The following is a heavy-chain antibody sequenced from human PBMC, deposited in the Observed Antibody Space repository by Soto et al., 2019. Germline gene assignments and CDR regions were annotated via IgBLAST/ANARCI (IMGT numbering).Heavy chain of an antibody. CDR1: GYTFTSYY. V-gene: IGHV1-46*01. CDR3: ARIPGMAVTRTS. Sequence: ASVKVSCKASGYTFTSYYIHWVRQAPGQGLEWMGIINPSGGSTSYAQKFQDRVTVTRDTSTSTVYMELSSLRSEDTAVYYCARIPGMAVTRTSWGQGTLVTVSS. D-gene: IGHD6-19*01. CDR2: INPSGGST. J-gene: IGHJ5*02.